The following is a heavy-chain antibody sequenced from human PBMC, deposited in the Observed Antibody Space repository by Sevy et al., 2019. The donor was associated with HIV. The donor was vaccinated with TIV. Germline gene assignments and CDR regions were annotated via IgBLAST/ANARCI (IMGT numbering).Heavy chain of an antibody. CDR1: GFTFDDYA. J-gene: IGHJ4*01. CDR3: AKGPYGSGATFFDY. CDR2: ISWNSGSI. D-gene: IGHD3-10*01. Sequence: GGSLRLSCAASGFTFDDYAMHWVRQAPGKGLEWVSGISWNSGSIGYADSVKGRFTISRHNAKNSLYLQMNSLRAEDTALYYCAKGPYGSGATFFDYWGHGTLVTVSS. V-gene: IGHV3-9*01.